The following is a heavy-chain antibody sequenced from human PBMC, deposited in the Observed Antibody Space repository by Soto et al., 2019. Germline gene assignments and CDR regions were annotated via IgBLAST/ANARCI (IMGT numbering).Heavy chain of an antibody. V-gene: IGHV4-30-4*01. CDR2: IYYSGST. J-gene: IGHJ4*02. CDR3: ARDRLRYYDSSGYIDY. D-gene: IGHD3-22*01. Sequence: TSETLSLTCTVSGGSISSGDYYWRWIRQPPGKGLEWIGYIYYSGSTYYNPSLKSRVTISVDTSKNQFSLKLSSVTAADTAVYYCARDRLRYYDSSGYIDYWGQGTLVTVSS. CDR1: GGSISSGDYY.